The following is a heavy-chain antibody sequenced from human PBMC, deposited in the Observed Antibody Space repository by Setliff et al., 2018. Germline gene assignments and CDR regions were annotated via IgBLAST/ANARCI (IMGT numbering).Heavy chain of an antibody. V-gene: IGHV4-39*07. J-gene: IGHJ4*02. Sequence: PSETLLTCTVSGGSISSSSYYWGWIRQPPGKGLEWIGSIYYSGSTYYNPSLKSRVTISVDTSKNQFSLKLSSVTAADTAVYYCARRTEYYNFWSGYYDYWGQGTLVTVSS. D-gene: IGHD3-3*01. CDR1: GGSISSSSYY. CDR2: IYYSGST. CDR3: ARRTEYYNFWSGYYDY.